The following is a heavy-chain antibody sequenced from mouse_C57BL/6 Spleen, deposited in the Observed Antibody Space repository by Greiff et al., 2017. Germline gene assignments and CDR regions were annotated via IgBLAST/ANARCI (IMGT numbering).Heavy chain of an antibody. CDR2: IDPETGGT. V-gene: IGHV1-15*01. CDR3: TRMRVYGYDHYYAMDY. CDR1: GYTFTDYE. D-gene: IGHD2-2*01. Sequence: QVQLQQSGAELVRPGASVTLSCKASGYTFTDYEMHWVKQTPVHGLEWIGAIDPETGGTAYNQKFKGKDILTADKSSSTAYMELRSLTSEDSAVYYCTRMRVYGYDHYYAMDYWGQGTSVTVSS. J-gene: IGHJ4*01.